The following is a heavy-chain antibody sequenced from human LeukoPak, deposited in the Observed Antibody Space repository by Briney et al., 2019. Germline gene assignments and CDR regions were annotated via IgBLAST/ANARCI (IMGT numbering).Heavy chain of an antibody. Sequence: SETLSLTCSVSGGSISSSSYYWGWIRQPPGKGLEWIGSIYYSGSTYYNPSLKSRVTISVDTSKNQFSLKLGSVTAADTAVYYCASPTTMTTAIEYWGQGTLVTVSS. D-gene: IGHD4-17*01. CDR3: ASPTTMTTAIEY. V-gene: IGHV4-39*01. CDR1: GGSISSSSYY. CDR2: IYYSGST. J-gene: IGHJ4*02.